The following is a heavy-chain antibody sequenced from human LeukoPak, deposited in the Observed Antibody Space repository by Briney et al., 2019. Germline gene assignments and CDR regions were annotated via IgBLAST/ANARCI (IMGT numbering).Heavy chain of an antibody. V-gene: IGHV1-8*01. Sequence: GASVKVSCKASGYTFTSYDINWVRQAPAQGLEWMGWMNPNSGNTGYAQKFQGRVTMTRNTSISTAYMELSSLRSEDTAVYYCARVPKRGYSYGFGYWGQGTLVTVSS. CDR1: GYTFTSYD. J-gene: IGHJ4*02. CDR3: ARVPKRGYSYGFGY. D-gene: IGHD5-18*01. CDR2: MNPNSGNT.